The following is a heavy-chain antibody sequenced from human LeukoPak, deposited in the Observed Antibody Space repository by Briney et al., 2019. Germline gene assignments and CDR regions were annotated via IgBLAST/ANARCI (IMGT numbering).Heavy chain of an antibody. CDR1: GGSISSGSYY. V-gene: IGHV4-61*02. J-gene: IGHJ5*02. Sequence: SETLSLTCTVSGGSISSGSYYWSWIRQPAGKGLEWIGRIYTSGSTNYYPSLKSRVTISVDTSKNQFSLKLSSVTAADTAVYYCVGVYCSSTSCYLDPWGQGTLVTVSS. CDR2: IYTSGST. CDR3: VGVYCSSTSCYLDP. D-gene: IGHD2-2*01.